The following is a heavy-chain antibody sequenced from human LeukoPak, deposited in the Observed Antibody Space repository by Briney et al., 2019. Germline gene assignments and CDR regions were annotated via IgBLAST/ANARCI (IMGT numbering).Heavy chain of an antibody. J-gene: IGHJ4*02. D-gene: IGHD2-2*01. V-gene: IGHV1-18*01. CDR2: ISGYNGNT. CDR3: ARDRCSSSSCYFDY. CDR1: GYTFSNYG. Sequence: ASVKVSXKTSGYTFSNYGLTWVRQAPGQGLEWVGWISGYNGNTNYAQKVQGRVTMTTDTSTSTAYMELRSLTSDDTAVYYCARDRCSSSSCYFDYWGRGTLVTVSS.